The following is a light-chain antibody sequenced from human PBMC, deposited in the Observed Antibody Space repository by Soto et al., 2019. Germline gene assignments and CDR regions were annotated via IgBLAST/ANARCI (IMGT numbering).Light chain of an antibody. V-gene: IGLV2-14*01. Sequence: QSALTQPASVSGSPGQAITISCTGTNSDVGGYNYVSWYQQHPGQAPKLMIYEATNRPSGVSDRFSGSRSGNTASLTISGVQADDEADYFCSSYKTYNTVVFGGGTKLTVL. J-gene: IGLJ2*01. CDR3: SSYKTYNTVV. CDR2: EAT. CDR1: NSDVGGYNY.